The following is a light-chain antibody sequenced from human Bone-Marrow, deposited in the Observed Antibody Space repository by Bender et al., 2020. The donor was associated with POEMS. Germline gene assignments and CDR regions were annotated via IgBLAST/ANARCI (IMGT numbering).Light chain of an antibody. CDR1: SSYVGSYNF. V-gene: IGLV2-14*02. J-gene: IGLJ3*02. CDR3: SSYTSSSNWV. CDR2: DVS. Sequence: QSALTQPASVSGSPGQSITISCTGTSSYVGSYNFVSWYQQHPGKVPKLIIYDVSNRPSGVSNRFSGSKSGNTASLTISGLQAEDEADYYCSSYTSSSNWVFGGGTKLTVL.